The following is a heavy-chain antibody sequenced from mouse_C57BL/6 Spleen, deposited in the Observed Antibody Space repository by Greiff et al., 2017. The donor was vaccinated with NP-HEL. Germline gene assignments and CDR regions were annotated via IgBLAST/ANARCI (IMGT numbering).Heavy chain of an antibody. V-gene: IGHV1-80*01. CDR3: ARRGFTTVVEGLDY. CDR1: GYAFSSYW. CDR2: IYPGDGDT. D-gene: IGHD1-1*01. J-gene: IGHJ2*01. Sequence: VKLMESGAELVKPGASVKISCKASGYAFSSYWMNWVKQRPGKGLEWIGQIYPGDGDTNYNGKFKGKATLTADKSSSTAYMQLSSLTSEDSAVYFCARRGFTTVVEGLDYWGQGTTLTVSS.